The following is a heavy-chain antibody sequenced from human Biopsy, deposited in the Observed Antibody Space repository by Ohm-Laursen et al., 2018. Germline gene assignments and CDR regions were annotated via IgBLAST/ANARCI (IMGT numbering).Heavy chain of an antibody. CDR3: ASHVTYNFNGGLDN. CDR1: GNTFATYH. V-gene: IGHV1-46*01. CDR2: INPSGRYT. Sequence: ASVKVSCKASGNTFATYHIHWVRQAPGQGLEWLGYINPSGRYTRNAQSFQGRVTMTRDTSTSTVYMELSGLRSEDTAVYYCASHVTYNFNGGLDNWDHGTLVTVSS. D-gene: IGHD1-14*01. J-gene: IGHJ4*01.